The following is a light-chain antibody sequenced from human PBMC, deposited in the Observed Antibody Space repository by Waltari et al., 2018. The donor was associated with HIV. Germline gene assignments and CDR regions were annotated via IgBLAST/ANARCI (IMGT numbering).Light chain of an antibody. Sequence: EIVLTQHPLAAPVTLGQPASFSCNSSHSLQHRNVITYLSWLHQRPDQSPRLLLYKVSRLFSGVPGRFRGGVAYKDFTLYISRVEPEDVGVYYCMQATAFPRTFGPGTRLQI. CDR1: HSLQHRNVITY. J-gene: IGKJ2*01. CDR3: MQATAFPRT. CDR2: KVS. V-gene: IGKV2-24*01.